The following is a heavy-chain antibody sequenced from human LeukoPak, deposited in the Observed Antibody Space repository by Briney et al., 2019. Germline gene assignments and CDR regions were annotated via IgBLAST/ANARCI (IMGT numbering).Heavy chain of an antibody. CDR1: GFTFDDYA. J-gene: IGHJ4*02. CDR2: ISWNSGSI. Sequence: PGRSLRLSCAASGFTFDDYAMHWVRQAPGKGLEWVSGISWNSGSIGYADSVRGRFTISRDNAKNSLYLQMNSLRAEDTALYYCAKGTGYKTYFDYWGQGTLVTVSS. CDR3: AKGTGYKTYFDY. D-gene: IGHD3/OR15-3a*01. V-gene: IGHV3-9*01.